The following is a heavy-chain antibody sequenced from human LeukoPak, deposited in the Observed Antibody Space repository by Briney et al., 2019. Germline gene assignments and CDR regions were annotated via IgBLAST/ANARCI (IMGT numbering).Heavy chain of an antibody. J-gene: IGHJ5*02. Sequence: PGRSLRLSCAASGFTFSSYAMHWVRQAPGKGLEWVAVISYDGSNKYYADSVKGRFTISRDNSKNTLYLQMNSLGAEDTAVYYCARVPLEWLLSDWFDPWGQGTLVPVSS. CDR2: ISYDGSNK. CDR3: ARVPLEWLLSDWFDP. CDR1: GFTFSSYA. V-gene: IGHV3-30-3*01. D-gene: IGHD3-3*01.